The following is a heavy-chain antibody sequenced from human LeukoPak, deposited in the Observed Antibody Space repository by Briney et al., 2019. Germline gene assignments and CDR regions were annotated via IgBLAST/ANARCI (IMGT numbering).Heavy chain of an antibody. J-gene: IGHJ4*02. CDR1: GGSISSYY. V-gene: IGHV4-59*08. CDR2: IYYSGST. D-gene: IGHD3-10*01. Sequence: PSETLSLTCTVSGGSISSYYWSCIRQPPGKGLEWIGYIYYSGSTNYNPSLKSRVTISVDTSKNQFSLKLSSVTAADTAVYYCARHFSNYGAFYFDYWGQGTLVTVSS. CDR3: ARHFSNYGAFYFDY.